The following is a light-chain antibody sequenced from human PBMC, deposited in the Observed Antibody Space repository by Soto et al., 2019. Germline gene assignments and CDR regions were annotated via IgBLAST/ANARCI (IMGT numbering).Light chain of an antibody. CDR3: QQYNKWPLT. Sequence: EIVMTQSRATLSVSPGERATLSCRASQSISSNLAWFQQKPGQAPRLLIYGASTRATGIPARFSGSGSVTEFTLTISSLQTEDIAVYYCQQYNKWPLTFGQGAKVEI. CDR1: QSISSN. CDR2: GAS. V-gene: IGKV3-15*01. J-gene: IGKJ1*01.